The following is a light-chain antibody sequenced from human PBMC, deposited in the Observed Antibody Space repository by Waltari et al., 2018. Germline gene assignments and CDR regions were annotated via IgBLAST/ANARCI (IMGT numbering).Light chain of an antibody. CDR2: WAS. Sequence: DFVLTQSPDSLAVSLGERATINCSSRQRVFYNSDNRNYLAWYQQTPGQPPKLLISWASTRRSGVPDRFSGSGSGTDFTLTINALQAEDVAVYYCQQYYSAPPWTFGQGTKVEIK. CDR3: QQYYSAPPWT. V-gene: IGKV4-1*01. J-gene: IGKJ1*01. CDR1: QRVFYNSDNRNY.